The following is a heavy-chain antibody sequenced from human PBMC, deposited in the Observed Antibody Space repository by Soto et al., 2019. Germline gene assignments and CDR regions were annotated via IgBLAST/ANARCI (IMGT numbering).Heavy chain of an antibody. CDR2: ISYDGSNK. D-gene: IGHD5-12*01. CDR1: GFTFSSYA. J-gene: IGHJ4*02. Sequence: PGGSLRLSCAASGFTFSSYAMHWVRQAPGKGLEWVAVISYDGSNKYYADSVKGRFTISRDNSKNTLYLQMNSLRAEDTAVYYCARGWLQPLGYFDYWGQGTLVTVSS. CDR3: ARGWLQPLGYFDY. V-gene: IGHV3-30-3*01.